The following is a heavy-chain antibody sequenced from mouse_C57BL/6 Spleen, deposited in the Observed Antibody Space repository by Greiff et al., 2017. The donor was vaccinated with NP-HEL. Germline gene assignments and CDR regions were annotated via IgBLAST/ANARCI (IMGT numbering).Heavy chain of an antibody. CDR2: IYPRDGST. CDR3: ARSGYYGSSQYYYAMDD. D-gene: IGHD1-1*01. V-gene: IGHV1-78*01. J-gene: IGHJ4*01. CDR1: GYTFTDHT. Sequence: QIQLQQSDAELVKPGASVKISCKVSGYTFTDHTIHWMKQRPEQGLEWIGYIYPRDGSTKYNEKFKGKATLTADKPSSTAYMQLNSLTSEDSAVYFCARSGYYGSSQYYYAMDDWGQGTSVTVSS.